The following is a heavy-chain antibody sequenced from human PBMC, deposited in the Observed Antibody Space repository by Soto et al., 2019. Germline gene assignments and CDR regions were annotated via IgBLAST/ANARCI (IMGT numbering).Heavy chain of an antibody. V-gene: IGHV3-11*01. Sequence: GGSLRLSCAASGFTFSDYYMSWIRQAPGKGLEWVSYISSSGSTIYYADSVKGRFTISRDNAKHSLYLQMNSLRAEDTAVYYCARVWPLVYNWNDEGWFDPWGQGTLVTVSS. J-gene: IGHJ5*02. CDR2: ISSSGSTI. CDR1: GFTFSDYY. D-gene: IGHD1-1*01. CDR3: ARVWPLVYNWNDEGWFDP.